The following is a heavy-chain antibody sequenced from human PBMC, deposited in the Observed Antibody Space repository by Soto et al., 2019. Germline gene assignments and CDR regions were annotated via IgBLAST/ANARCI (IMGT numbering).Heavy chain of an antibody. CDR2: IIPIFGTA. CDR1: GGTFSSYA. V-gene: IGHV1-69*06. J-gene: IGHJ4*02. CDR3: AGGGRGRDYYFDY. Sequence: QVQLVQSGAEVKKPGSSVKVSCKASGGTFSSYAISWVRQAPGQGLEWMGGIIPIFGTANYAQKFQGRVTNTADKSTSTGYMELSSLRSEDTAVYYFAGGGRGRDYYFDYWGQGTLVTVSS. D-gene: IGHD2-15*01.